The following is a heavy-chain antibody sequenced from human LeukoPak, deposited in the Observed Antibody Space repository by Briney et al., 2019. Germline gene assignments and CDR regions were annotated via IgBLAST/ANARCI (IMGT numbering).Heavy chain of an antibody. CDR2: INPNSGGT. Sequence: ASVKVSCKTSGYSFTDYYMHWVRQAPGQGLEWMGWINPNSGGTSSEQKFQGRVTMTRDTSITTVYMEVSWLTSDDTAIYYCARADRLDGGPYLIGPWGQGTLVTVSS. J-gene: IGHJ5*02. CDR3: ARADRLDGGPYLIGP. CDR1: GYSFTDYY. V-gene: IGHV1-2*02. D-gene: IGHD2-21*01.